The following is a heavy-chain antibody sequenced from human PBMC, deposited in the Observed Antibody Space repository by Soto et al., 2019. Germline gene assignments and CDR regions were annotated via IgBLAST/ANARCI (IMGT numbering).Heavy chain of an antibody. CDR2: IDPSDSYT. CDR1: GYSFTSYW. CDR3: ARSAYSSGWPYYFDY. V-gene: IGHV5-10-1*01. D-gene: IGHD6-19*01. Sequence: GESLKISCKGSGYSFTSYWISWVRQMPGKSLEWMGRIDPSDSYTNYSPSFQGHVTISADKSISTAYLQWSSLKASDTAMYYCARSAYSSGWPYYFDYWGQGTLVTVSS. J-gene: IGHJ4*02.